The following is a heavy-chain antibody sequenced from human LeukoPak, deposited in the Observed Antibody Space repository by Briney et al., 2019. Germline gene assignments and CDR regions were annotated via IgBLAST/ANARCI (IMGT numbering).Heavy chain of an antibody. Sequence: GGSLRLSCAASGFTFSSYGMHWVRQAPGKGLEWVAVIWYDGSNKYYADSVKGRFTISRDNSKNTLYLQMNSLRAEDTAVYYCARDDSSSWYGNIWFDPWGQGTLVTVSS. CDR3: ARDDSSSWYGNIWFDP. CDR1: GFTFSSYG. J-gene: IGHJ5*02. D-gene: IGHD6-13*01. V-gene: IGHV3-33*01. CDR2: IWYDGSNK.